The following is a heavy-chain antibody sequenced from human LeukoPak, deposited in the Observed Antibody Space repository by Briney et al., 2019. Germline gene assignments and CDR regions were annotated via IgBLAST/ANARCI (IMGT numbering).Heavy chain of an antibody. D-gene: IGHD3-9*01. CDR1: GFTFSSYA. V-gene: IGHV3-23*01. CDR2: ISGSGGST. CDR3: ARGVDILTGGDY. J-gene: IGHJ4*02. Sequence: GGSLRLSCAASGFTFSSYAMSWVRQAPGKGLEWVSAISGSGGSTYYADSVKGRFTISRDNAKNSLYLQMNSLRAEDTAVYYCARGVDILTGGDYWGQGTLVTVSS.